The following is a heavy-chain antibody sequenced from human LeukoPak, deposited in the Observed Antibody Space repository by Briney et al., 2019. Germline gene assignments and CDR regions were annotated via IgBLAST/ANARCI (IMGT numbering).Heavy chain of an antibody. D-gene: IGHD6-19*01. CDR3: ARAPGSGSDY. CDR1: GFTFTSYS. J-gene: IGHJ4*02. V-gene: IGHV3-21*01. CDR2: ISSSSSHI. Sequence: GGSLRLSCAASGFTFTSYSMNWVRQAPGKGLEWVSSISSSSSHIYYADSVKGRFTISRDNAKNSLYLQMNSLRAEDTAVYYCARAPGSGSDYWGQGTLVTVSS.